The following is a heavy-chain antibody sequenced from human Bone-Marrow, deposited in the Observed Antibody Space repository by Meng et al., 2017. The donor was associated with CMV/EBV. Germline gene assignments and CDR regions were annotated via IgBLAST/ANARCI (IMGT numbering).Heavy chain of an antibody. D-gene: IGHD1-1*01. V-gene: IGHV1-2*02. Sequence: QVQLVPPGAVVKSPGASGKVSCQTSGYRFSDHYMHWVRQAPGQGLEWMGWIYPNSGGTHYAQKFQDRVTMTRDTSISTVYMELSRLTSDDTAVYYCVRDHNWGPDYWGQGTLVTVSS. CDR1: GYRFSDHY. CDR3: VRDHNWGPDY. J-gene: IGHJ4*02. CDR2: IYPNSGGT.